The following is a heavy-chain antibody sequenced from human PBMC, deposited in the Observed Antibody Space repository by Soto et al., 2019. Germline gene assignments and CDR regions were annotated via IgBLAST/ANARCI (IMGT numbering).Heavy chain of an antibody. Sequence: SETLSLTCTVSGGSFSSGGYYWSWIRQHPGKGLEWIGYIYYSGSTYYNPSLKSRVTISVDTSKNQFSLKMSSVTAADTAVYYCARGQGWNPIERNWFDPWGQGTLVTVSS. V-gene: IGHV4-31*03. CDR2: IYYSGST. CDR3: ARGQGWNPIERNWFDP. CDR1: GGSFSSGGYY. J-gene: IGHJ5*02. D-gene: IGHD1-1*01.